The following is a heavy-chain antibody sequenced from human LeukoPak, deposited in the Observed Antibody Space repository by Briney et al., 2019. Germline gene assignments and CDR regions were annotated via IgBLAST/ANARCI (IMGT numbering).Heavy chain of an antibody. D-gene: IGHD3-16*01. Sequence: ASVKVSCKASGYTFTSYGISWVRQAPGKGLEWMGWISAYNGNTNYAQKLQGRVTMTTDTSTSTAYMELRSLRSDDTAVYYCAAATYYDYVWGSYDFDYWGQGTLVTVSS. CDR2: ISAYNGNT. CDR3: AAATYYDYVWGSYDFDY. J-gene: IGHJ4*02. V-gene: IGHV1-18*04. CDR1: GYTFTSYG.